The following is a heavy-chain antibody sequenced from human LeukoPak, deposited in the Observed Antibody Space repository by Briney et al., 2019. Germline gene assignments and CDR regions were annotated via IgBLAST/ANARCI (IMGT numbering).Heavy chain of an antibody. V-gene: IGHV3-11*06. CDR3: ARKYSSSTLAY. CDR1: DFTFSDYY. CDR2: ISGSGTYT. Sequence: GGSLRLSCAASDFTFSDYYMSWIRQAPGKGLEWVSYISGSGTYTNYADSVKGRFIISRDNAKNSLYLQMNSLRAEDTAVYYCARKYSSSTLAYWGQGILVTVSS. J-gene: IGHJ4*02. D-gene: IGHD6-6*01.